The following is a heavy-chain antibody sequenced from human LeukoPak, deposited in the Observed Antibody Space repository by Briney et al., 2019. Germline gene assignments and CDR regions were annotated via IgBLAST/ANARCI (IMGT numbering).Heavy chain of an antibody. CDR2: ISGSGGST. Sequence: GGSLRLSCAASGFTFSTYVMSWVPQAPGKGLEWVSAISGSGGSTYYADSVKGRFTISRDNSKNTLYLQMNSLGADDTAVYYCAKGNWRYFDYWGEGTLVTVSS. J-gene: IGHJ4*02. V-gene: IGHV3-23*01. CDR1: GFTFSTYV. CDR3: AKGNWRYFDY. D-gene: IGHD1-1*01.